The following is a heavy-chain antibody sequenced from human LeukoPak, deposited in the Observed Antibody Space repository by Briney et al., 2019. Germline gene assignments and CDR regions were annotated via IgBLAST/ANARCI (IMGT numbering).Heavy chain of an antibody. CDR3: ARQPGAYYYFDY. Sequence: GGSLRLSCAASGFSFSSYSMTWVRQAPGKGLEWVSSISSSSSYIDYADSVKGRFTISRDNAENSLYLQMSSLRAEDTAVYYCARQPGAYYYFDYWGQGTLVTVSS. D-gene: IGHD7-27*01. CDR2: ISSSSSYI. V-gene: IGHV3-21*01. J-gene: IGHJ4*02. CDR1: GFSFSSYS.